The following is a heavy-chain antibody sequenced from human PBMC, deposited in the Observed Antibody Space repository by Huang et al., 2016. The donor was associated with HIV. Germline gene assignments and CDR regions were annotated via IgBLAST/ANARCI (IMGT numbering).Heavy chain of an antibody. CDR1: GGSIRSSDYH. CDR2: IYSKGST. D-gene: IGHD3-10*01. V-gene: IGHV4-39*01. Sequence: QLLLQESGPGLVKPSEALALTCAVSGGSIRSSDYHWGWIRQPPGKGLEWIGSIYSKGSTRYSPSLKSRVTIAVDTSKNRFFLNLTSMTAADTAVYYCARHREGPVAYYSGWGSHLNYMDVWGRGRTVVVSS. J-gene: IGHJ6*03. CDR3: ARHREGPVAYYSGWGSHLNYMDV.